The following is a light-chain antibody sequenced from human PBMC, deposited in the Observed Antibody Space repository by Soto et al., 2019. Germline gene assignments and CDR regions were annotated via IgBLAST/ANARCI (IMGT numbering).Light chain of an antibody. J-gene: IGLJ1*01. Sequence: QSVLTQPPSASGTPGQRVTIPCSGTRSNIGSNSVSWYQQVPGTAPKLLVYSDDRRPSGVPDRFSASKSGTSASLVISGLQSVDEAEYYCAVWDDSLSGLFVFGTGTKLTV. CDR3: AVWDDSLSGLFV. CDR1: RSNIGSNS. V-gene: IGLV1-44*01. CDR2: SDD.